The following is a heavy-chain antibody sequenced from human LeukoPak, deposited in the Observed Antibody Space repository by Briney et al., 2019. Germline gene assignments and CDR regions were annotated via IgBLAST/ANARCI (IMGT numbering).Heavy chain of an antibody. V-gene: IGHV4-39*01. CDR2: IYYSGST. D-gene: IGHD3-22*01. CDR3: ARRRYYYDSSGEVYFDY. Sequence: SETLSLTCTVSGGSLSSSSYYWGWIRQPPGKGLEWIGCIYYSGSTYYHPSLKSRVTISVDTSNNQCFLKLSSVTPADTAVYYCARRRYYYDSSGEVYFDYWGQGTLVTVSS. CDR1: GGSLSSSSYY. J-gene: IGHJ4*02.